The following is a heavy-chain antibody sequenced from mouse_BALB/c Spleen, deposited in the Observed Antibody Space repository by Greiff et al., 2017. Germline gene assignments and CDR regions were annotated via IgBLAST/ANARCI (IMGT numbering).Heavy chain of an antibody. V-gene: IGHV1-9*01. CDR3: ARKGAYYGILWYFDV. CDR2: ILPGSGST. D-gene: IGHD2-10*01. J-gene: IGHJ1*01. CDR1: GYTFSSYW. Sequence: VQLQQSGAELMKPGASVKISCKATGYTFSSYWIEWVKQRPGHGLEWIGEILPGSGSTNYNEKFKGKATFTADTSSNTAYMQLSSLTSEDSAVYYCARKGAYYGILWYFDVWGAGTTVTVSS.